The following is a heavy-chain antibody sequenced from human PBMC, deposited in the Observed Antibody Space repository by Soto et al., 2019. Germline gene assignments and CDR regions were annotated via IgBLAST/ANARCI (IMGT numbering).Heavy chain of an antibody. J-gene: IGHJ4*02. D-gene: IGHD1-26*01. CDR2: ISGSGGST. Sequence: GGSLRLSCAASGFTFSSYAMSWVRQAPGKGLEWVSAISGSGGSTYYADSVKGRFTISRDNSKNTLYPQMNSLRAEDTAVYYCAKAAGGSYLSYTDYWGQGTLVTVSS. CDR3: AKAAGGSYLSYTDY. V-gene: IGHV3-23*01. CDR1: GFTFSSYA.